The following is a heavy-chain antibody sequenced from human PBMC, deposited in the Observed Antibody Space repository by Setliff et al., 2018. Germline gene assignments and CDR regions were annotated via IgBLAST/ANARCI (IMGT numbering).Heavy chain of an antibody. Sequence: GGSLRLSCAASGFIFRTYSMHWVRQAPGKGLGWVAVLSYDGSRKYYADSVKGRFTISRDNSKNTLYLQMNTLRVEDTALYYCARDAPTPYYNFWSGILEYWGQGALVTVSS. J-gene: IGHJ4*02. V-gene: IGHV3-30*01. CDR1: GFIFRTYS. D-gene: IGHD3-3*01. CDR3: ARDAPTPYYNFWSGILEY. CDR2: LSYDGSRK.